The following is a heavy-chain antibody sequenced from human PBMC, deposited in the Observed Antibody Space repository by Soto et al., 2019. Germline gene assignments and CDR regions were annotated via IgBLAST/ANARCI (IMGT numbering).Heavy chain of an antibody. V-gene: IGHV4-34*01. J-gene: IGHJ5*02. CDR3: ARGSRVLRYFDWLPKGWFDP. CDR1: GGSFSGYY. D-gene: IGHD3-9*01. Sequence: SETLSLTCAVYGGSFSGYYWSWIRQPPGKGLEWIGEINHSGSTNYNPSLKSRVTISVDTSKNQFSLKLSSVTAADTAVYYCARGSRVLRYFDWLPKGWFDPWGQGTLVTVSS. CDR2: INHSGST.